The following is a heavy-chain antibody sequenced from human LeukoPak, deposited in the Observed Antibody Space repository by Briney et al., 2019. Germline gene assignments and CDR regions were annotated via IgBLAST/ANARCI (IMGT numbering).Heavy chain of an antibody. CDR2: ITWKSHRT. D-gene: IGHD4-23*01. V-gene: IGHV3-43*01. Sequence: PGGSLRLSCAASGVTFDDDTMHWVRQTPGRGLEWVSFITWKSHRTHYADSVKGRFTVSRDNSKDSLYLQMNSLRTEDTGLYHYPTEVGYRSLGYLGQGTLVTVSS. CDR3: PTEVGYRSLGY. J-gene: IGHJ4*02. CDR1: GVTFDDDT.